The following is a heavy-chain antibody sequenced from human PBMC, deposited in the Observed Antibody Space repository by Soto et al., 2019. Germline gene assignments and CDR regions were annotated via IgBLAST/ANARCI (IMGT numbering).Heavy chain of an antibody. V-gene: IGHV1-2*04. Sequence: GASVKVSCKASGYTFTGYYMHWVRQAPGQGLEWMGWINPNSGGTNYAQKFQGWVTMTRDTSISTAYMELSRLRSDDTAVYYCARGGYCSSTSCPTDYHYYGMDVWGQGTTVIVSS. CDR3: ARGGYCSSTSCPTDYHYYGMDV. J-gene: IGHJ6*02. D-gene: IGHD2-2*01. CDR1: GYTFTGYY. CDR2: INPNSGGT.